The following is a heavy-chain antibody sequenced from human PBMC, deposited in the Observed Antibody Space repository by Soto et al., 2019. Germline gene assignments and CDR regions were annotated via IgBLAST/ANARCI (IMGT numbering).Heavy chain of an antibody. CDR1: GFTFNHYA. D-gene: IGHD2-15*01. CDR3: AKDYTVAADPSSVILFDY. CDR2: IIANGGT. Sequence: LRLSCAASGFTFNHYAMGWVRQAPGKGLEWVSIIIANGGTFYADSVKGRFTISRDNSKNTVYLQMSSLRVEDTAIYYCAKDYTVAADPSSVILFDYWGQGALVTVPS. V-gene: IGHV3-23*01. J-gene: IGHJ4*02.